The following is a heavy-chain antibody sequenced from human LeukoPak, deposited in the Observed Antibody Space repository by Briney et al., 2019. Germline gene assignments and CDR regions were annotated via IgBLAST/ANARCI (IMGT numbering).Heavy chain of an antibody. J-gene: IGHJ4*02. CDR3: ARDPIAAEPDYFDY. Sequence: GGSLRLSCSASGFNFGTYGMHWVRQAPGKGLEWVAVIFDERNKFVADSVKGRFTISRDNFKNTLYLQMNSLRDEDTAIYYCARDPIAAEPDYFDYWGQRTLVTVSS. D-gene: IGHD6-25*01. CDR2: IFDERNK. V-gene: IGHV3-30*03. CDR1: GFNFGTYG.